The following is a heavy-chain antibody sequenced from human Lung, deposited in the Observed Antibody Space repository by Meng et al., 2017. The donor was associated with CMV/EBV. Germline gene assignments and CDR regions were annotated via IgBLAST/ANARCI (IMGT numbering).Heavy chain of an antibody. CDR2: IYHSGST. V-gene: IGHV4-4*02. Sequence: QVQRPECGPRLMKPSGPLSLTRAACGGSIRSSNWWSWVRQPPGKGLEWIGEIYHSGSTNYNPSLKSRVTISVDKSKNQFSLKLSSVTAADTAVYYCASFPPPGKQWLVTDYWGQGTLVTVSS. D-gene: IGHD6-19*01. CDR3: ASFPPPGKQWLVTDY. J-gene: IGHJ4*02. CDR1: GGSIRSSNW.